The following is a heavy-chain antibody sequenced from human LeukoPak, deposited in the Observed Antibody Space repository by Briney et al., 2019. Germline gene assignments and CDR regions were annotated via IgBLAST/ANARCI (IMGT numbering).Heavy chain of an antibody. J-gene: IGHJ3*02. Sequence: PSETLSLTCVLYGGSSSGYYWGWIRQPPGKGLEWIGSIYYSGSTYYNPSLKSRVTISVDTSKNQFSLKLSSVTAADTAVYYCARIYDINLPDIWGQGTMVTVSS. CDR1: GGSSSGYY. CDR3: ARIYDINLPDI. CDR2: IYYSGST. V-gene: IGHV4-34*01. D-gene: IGHD3-22*01.